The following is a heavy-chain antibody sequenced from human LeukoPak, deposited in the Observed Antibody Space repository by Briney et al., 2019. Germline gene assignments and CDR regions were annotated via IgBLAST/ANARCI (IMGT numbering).Heavy chain of an antibody. V-gene: IGHV1-2*02. J-gene: IGHJ4*02. CDR2: INPNSGGT. Sequence: ASVKVSCKASGYTFTGYYMHWVRQAPGQGLEWMGWINPNSGGTNYAQKFQGRVTMTTDTSTSTAYMELRSLRSDDTAVYYCARASESHDSVSWGQGTLVTVSS. D-gene: IGHD2-15*01. CDR3: ARASESHDSVS. CDR1: GYTFTGYY.